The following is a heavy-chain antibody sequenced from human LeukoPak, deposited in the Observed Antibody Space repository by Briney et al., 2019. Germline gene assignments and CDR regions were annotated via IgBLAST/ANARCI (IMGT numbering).Heavy chain of an antibody. CDR3: ARDSSSSPAELLTFDY. CDR2: IYSGGST. V-gene: IGHV3-66*01. J-gene: IGHJ4*02. Sequence: GGSLRLSCAASGFTVSSNYMSWVRQAPGKGLEWVSVIYSGGSTYYADSVKGRFTISRDNSKNTLYLQMNSLRAEDTAVYYCARDSSSSPAELLTFDYWGQGTLVTVSS. CDR1: GFTVSSNY. D-gene: IGHD6-6*01.